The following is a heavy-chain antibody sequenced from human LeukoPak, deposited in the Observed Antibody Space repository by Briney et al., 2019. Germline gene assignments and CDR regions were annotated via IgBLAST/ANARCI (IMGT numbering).Heavy chain of an antibody. CDR1: GGSFSGYY. V-gene: IGHV4-34*01. J-gene: IGHJ4*02. Sequence: PSETLSLTCAVYGGSFSGYYWNWIRQPPPGKGLEWIGEINHSGSTNYNPSLKSRVTISVDTSKNQFSLKLSSVTAADTAVYYCARQHPWLYYYGSGSFFDYWGQGTLVTVSS. CDR2: INHSGST. CDR3: ARQHPWLYYYGSGSFFDY. D-gene: IGHD3-10*01.